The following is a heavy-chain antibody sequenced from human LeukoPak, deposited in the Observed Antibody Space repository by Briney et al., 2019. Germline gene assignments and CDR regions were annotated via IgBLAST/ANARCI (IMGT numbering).Heavy chain of an antibody. CDR3: ARVEGGYCRGGSCNGGAFDI. V-gene: IGHV4-31*03. CDR2: IYYSGST. Sequence: SETLSLTCTVSGGSISSGGYYWRWIRQHPGKGLEWIGYIYYSGSTYYNPSLKSRVTISVGTSKNQFSLKLRSVPAADTAVYCCARVEGGYCRGGSCNGGAFDIWGQGTMVTVSS. J-gene: IGHJ3*02. CDR1: GGSISSGGYY. D-gene: IGHD2-15*01.